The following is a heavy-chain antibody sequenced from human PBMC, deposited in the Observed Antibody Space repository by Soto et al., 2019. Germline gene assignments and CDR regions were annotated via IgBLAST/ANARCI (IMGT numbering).Heavy chain of an antibody. CDR2: IRSKANSYAT. CDR3: TRDDIVLVPAAEDAFDI. J-gene: IGHJ3*02. Sequence: EVQLVESGGGLVQPGGSLRLSCAASGFIFTDSSIHWVRQASGKGLEWVGRIRSKANSYATAYAASVKGRFTISRDDSKNTAYLQMNSLKPEDTAIYYCTRDDIVLVPAAEDAFDIWGQGTMVIVSS. CDR1: GFIFTDSS. D-gene: IGHD2-2*01. V-gene: IGHV3-73*01.